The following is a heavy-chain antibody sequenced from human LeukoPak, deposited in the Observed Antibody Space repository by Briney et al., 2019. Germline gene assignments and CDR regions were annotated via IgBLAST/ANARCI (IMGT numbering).Heavy chain of an antibody. CDR1: GGSISSYY. J-gene: IGHJ6*03. CDR2: IYYSGST. D-gene: IGHD6-13*01. CDR3: ARVIAAAGKANYYYYYYMDV. V-gene: IGHV4-59*01. Sequence: PSETLSLTCTVSGGSISSYYWSWIRQPPGKGLEWIGYIYYSGSTNYNPSLKSRVTISVDTSKNQFSLKLSSVTAADTAVYYCARVIAAAGKANYYYYYYMDVWGKGTTVTISS.